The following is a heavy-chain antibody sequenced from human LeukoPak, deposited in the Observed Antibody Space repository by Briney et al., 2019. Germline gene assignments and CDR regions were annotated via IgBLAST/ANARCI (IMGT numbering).Heavy chain of an antibody. CDR2: IRYDGSNK. V-gene: IGHV3-30*02. CDR1: GFTFSSYG. CDR3: AKGGDSSSWYPPLDYYMDV. Sequence: GGSLRLSCAASGFTFSSYGMHWVRQAPGKGLEWVAFIRYDGSNKYYADSVKGRFTISRDNSKNTLYLQMNSLRAEDTAVYYCAKGGDSSSWYPPLDYYMDVWGKGTTVTVSS. J-gene: IGHJ6*03. D-gene: IGHD6-13*01.